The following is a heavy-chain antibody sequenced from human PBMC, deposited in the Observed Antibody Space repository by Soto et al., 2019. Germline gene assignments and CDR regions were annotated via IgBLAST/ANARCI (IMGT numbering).Heavy chain of an antibody. V-gene: IGHV1-58*01. CDR2: IVVGGGNT. CDR1: GFTFTSSA. J-gene: IGHJ6*04. CDR3: AAYSLTIFGVEETYGMAV. Sequence: ASVKVSCKASGFTFTSSAVQWVRQARGQRLEWIGWIVVGGGNTNYAQKFQERVTITRDMSTSTAYMELSSLRSEETAVYYCAAYSLTIFGVEETYGMAVWRKGTTVTVSS. D-gene: IGHD3-3*01.